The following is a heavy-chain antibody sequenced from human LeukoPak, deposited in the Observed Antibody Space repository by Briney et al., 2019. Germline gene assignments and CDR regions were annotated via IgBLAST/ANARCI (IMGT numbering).Heavy chain of an antibody. CDR2: INTDGSST. Sequence: GGSLRLSCAASGFTFSSYWMHWVRQAPGKGLVWVSRINTDGSSTSYADSVKGRFTISRDNAKNTLYLQMNSLRAEDTAVYYCAKDYGGYRTTTHFDYWGQGTLVTVSS. D-gene: IGHD1-1*01. J-gene: IGHJ4*02. V-gene: IGHV3-74*01. CDR3: AKDYGGYRTTTHFDY. CDR1: GFTFSSYW.